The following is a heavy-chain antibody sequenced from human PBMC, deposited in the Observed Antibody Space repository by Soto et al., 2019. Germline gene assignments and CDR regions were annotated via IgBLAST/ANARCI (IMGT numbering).Heavy chain of an antibody. D-gene: IGHD3-3*01. V-gene: IGHV3-48*01. CDR2: ISSSSSTI. J-gene: IGHJ5*02. CDR3: ARALPLRFLEWLSYNWFDP. CDR1: GFNYSSYR. Sequence: GSQRLSCAACGFNYSSYRINWVHQNQGKGLEWVSYISSSSSTIYYADSVKGRFTISRDNAKNSLYLQMNSLRAEDTAVYYCARALPLRFLEWLSYNWFDPWGQGTLVTVSS.